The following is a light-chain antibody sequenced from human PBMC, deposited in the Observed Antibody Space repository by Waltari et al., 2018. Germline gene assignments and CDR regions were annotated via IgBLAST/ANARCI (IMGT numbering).Light chain of an antibody. V-gene: IGLV3-21*04. Sequence: YVVTQPPPVSVAPGKRARLPCEGENIETKGVNWYQQKAGQAPLLVLFYDSDRPSGIPERFSGSNSGSTATLTINWVEPGDEADYHCQVWDDTNNSGVFGGGTKLTVL. CDR2: YDS. J-gene: IGLJ3*02. CDR1: NIETKG. CDR3: QVWDDTNNSGV.